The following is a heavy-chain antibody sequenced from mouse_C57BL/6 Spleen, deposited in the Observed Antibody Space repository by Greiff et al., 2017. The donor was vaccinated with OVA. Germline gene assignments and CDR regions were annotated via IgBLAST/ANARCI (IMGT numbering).Heavy chain of an antibody. CDR3: ASSNYYGSSYDAMDY. CDR2: INPSTGGT. V-gene: IGHV1-42*01. CDR1: GYSFTGYY. Sequence: VQLQQSGPELVKPGASVKISCKASGYSFTGYYMNWVKQSPEKSLEWIGEINPSTGGTTYNQKFKAKATLTVDKSSSTAYMQLKSLTSEDSAVYYCASSNYYGSSYDAMDYWGQGTSVTVSS. D-gene: IGHD1-1*01. J-gene: IGHJ4*01.